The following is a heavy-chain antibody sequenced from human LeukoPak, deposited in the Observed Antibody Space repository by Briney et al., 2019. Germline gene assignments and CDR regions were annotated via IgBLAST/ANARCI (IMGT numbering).Heavy chain of an antibody. CDR1: GYSISSGYY. V-gene: IGHV4-38-2*02. J-gene: IGHJ4*02. Sequence: PSETLSLTXTVSGYSISSGYYWGWIRQPPGKGLEWIGSIYYSGSTNYNPSLKSRVTISVDTSKNQFSLKLSSETAADTAVYYCVYYYGSGSVEYWGQGTLVTVSS. D-gene: IGHD3-10*01. CDR2: IYYSGST. CDR3: VYYYGSGSVEY.